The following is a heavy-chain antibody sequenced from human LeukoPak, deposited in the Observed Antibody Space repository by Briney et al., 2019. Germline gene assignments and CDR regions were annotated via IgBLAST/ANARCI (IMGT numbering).Heavy chain of an antibody. CDR2: IKSDGSTT. J-gene: IGHJ4*02. V-gene: IGHV3-74*01. D-gene: IGHD3-3*01. Sequence: PGGSLRVSCAPPVFTLSGYWMYSVRQAPGKGLVWVSRIKSDGSTTTYADSVKGRFTISRDNAKNTLYLQMNSLRAEDTAVYYCARVLDTHCVYWLQGTLVTVSS. CDR1: VFTLSGYW. CDR3: ARVLDTHCVY.